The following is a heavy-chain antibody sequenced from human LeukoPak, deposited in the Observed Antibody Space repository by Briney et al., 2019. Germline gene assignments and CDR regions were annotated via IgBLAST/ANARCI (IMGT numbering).Heavy chain of an antibody. CDR1: GFTFSSYA. J-gene: IGHJ6*02. CDR2: ISGSGGST. Sequence: GGSLRLSCAASGFTFSSYAMSWVRQPPGKGLEWVSAISGSGGSTYYADSVKGRFTISRDNSKNTLYLQMNSLRAEDTAVYYCAKCPLGEYYDILTGYYQRYYYYGMDVWGQGTTVTVSS. V-gene: IGHV3-23*01. CDR3: AKCPLGEYYDILTGYYQRYYYYGMDV. D-gene: IGHD3-9*01.